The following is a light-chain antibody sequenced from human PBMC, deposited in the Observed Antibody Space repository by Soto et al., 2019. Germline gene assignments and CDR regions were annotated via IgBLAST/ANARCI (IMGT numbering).Light chain of an antibody. CDR1: QTFRSW. V-gene: IGKV1-5*03. CDR3: QQYNDWPLT. CDR2: KAS. J-gene: IGKJ1*01. Sequence: DIQVTQSPSTQSGSVGARVTITCRASQTFRSWLSWYQQKPGKAPKLLIYKASTLKSGVPSRFSGTGSGTEFTLTISSLQSEDFALYYCQQYNDWPLTFGQGTKVDIK.